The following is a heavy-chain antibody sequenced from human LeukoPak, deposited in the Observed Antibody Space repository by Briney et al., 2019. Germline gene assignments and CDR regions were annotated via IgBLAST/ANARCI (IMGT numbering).Heavy chain of an antibody. CDR2: INPSGGST. Sequence: VASVKVSCKASAYTFTNYYLHWVRQAPGQGLEWMGIINPSGGSTTSAQKFRGRVTMTRDMSTSTVYMELSGLRSEDTAVYYCARDQLDHWGTILYSFDSWGQGTLVTVSS. CDR3: ARDQLDHWGTILYSFDS. J-gene: IGHJ4*02. CDR1: AYTFTNYY. D-gene: IGHD3-16*01. V-gene: IGHV1-46*01.